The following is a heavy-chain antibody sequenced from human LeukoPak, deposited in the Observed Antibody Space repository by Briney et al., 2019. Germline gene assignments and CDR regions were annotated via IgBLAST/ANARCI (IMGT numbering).Heavy chain of an antibody. Sequence: GGSLRLSCAASGFTFSDYYMSWIRQAPGKGLEWVSYISSSGSTIYYAGSVQGRFTISRDNAKNSLYLQMNSLRAEDTAVYYCARSTWYVGWFDPWGQGTLVTVSS. J-gene: IGHJ5*02. CDR2: ISSSGSTI. V-gene: IGHV3-11*01. CDR3: ARSTWYVGWFDP. CDR1: GFTFSDYY. D-gene: IGHD6-13*01.